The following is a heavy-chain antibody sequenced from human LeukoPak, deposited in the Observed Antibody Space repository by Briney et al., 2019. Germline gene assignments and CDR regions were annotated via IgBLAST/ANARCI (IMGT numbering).Heavy chain of an antibody. Sequence: PGRSLRLSCAASEFTFRNYAMHWVRQGPGKGLEWVAVISSDAKNKYYADSVKGRFTISRDNSKNTLYLQMNSLRAEDTAVYYCARDNIVVVPAAKKAFDIWGQGTMVTVSS. J-gene: IGHJ3*02. CDR3: ARDNIVVVPAAKKAFDI. V-gene: IGHV3-30*04. CDR1: EFTFRNYA. CDR2: ISSDAKNK. D-gene: IGHD2-2*01.